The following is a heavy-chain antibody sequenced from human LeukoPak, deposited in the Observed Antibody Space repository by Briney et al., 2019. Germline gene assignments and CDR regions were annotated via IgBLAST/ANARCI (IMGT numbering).Heavy chain of an antibody. Sequence: ASETLSLTCTVSGGSISSSSYYWSWIRQPPGKGLEWIGYIYYSGSTNYSPSLKSRVTISVDTSKNQFSLKLSSVTAADTAVYYCARSEYSYGADAFDIWGQGTMVTVSS. V-gene: IGHV4-61*01. CDR2: IYYSGST. CDR1: GGSISSSSYY. CDR3: ARSEYSYGADAFDI. D-gene: IGHD5-18*01. J-gene: IGHJ3*02.